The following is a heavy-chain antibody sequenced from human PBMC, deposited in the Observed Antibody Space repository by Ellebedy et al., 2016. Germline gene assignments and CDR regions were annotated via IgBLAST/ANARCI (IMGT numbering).Heavy chain of an antibody. Sequence: SETLSLTXVVSGGSIASSNWWSWVRQPPGKGLEWIGEIHLSGNPKYNPSLKSRVTMSLDQSKNQISLRLSSVTAADTAVYYCAREEPFIAAAHWGQGTLVAVSS. CDR2: IHLSGNP. D-gene: IGHD6-25*01. J-gene: IGHJ4*02. V-gene: IGHV4/OR15-8*01. CDR3: AREEPFIAAAH. CDR1: GGSIASSNW.